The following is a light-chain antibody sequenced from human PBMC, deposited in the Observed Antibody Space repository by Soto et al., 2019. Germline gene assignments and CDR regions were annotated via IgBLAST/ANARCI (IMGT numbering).Light chain of an antibody. J-gene: IGKJ5*01. CDR1: QSVISTY. CDR2: ATS. Sequence: EIVLTQSPGTLSMSPGERATLSCRASQSVISTYLAWYQQKFGQAPRLLIYATSTRATGIPDRFSGSGSGTDFTLTISRLEPEDFAIYYCLQYGTSPITFGQGTRLE. CDR3: LQYGTSPIT. V-gene: IGKV3-20*01.